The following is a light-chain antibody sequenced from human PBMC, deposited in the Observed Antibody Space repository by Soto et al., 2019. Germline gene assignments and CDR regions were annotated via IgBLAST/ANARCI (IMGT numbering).Light chain of an antibody. Sequence: EIVLTQSPATLSVSPGERATLSCRASHSVSSSLAWYQQKPGQAPRLLISGASTRAAGIPARFSGSGSGTDFTLTISRLEAEDFAVYYCQQYDTSPRTFGQGTKVDIK. CDR3: QQYDTSPRT. CDR2: GAS. J-gene: IGKJ2*01. V-gene: IGKV3-15*01. CDR1: HSVSSS.